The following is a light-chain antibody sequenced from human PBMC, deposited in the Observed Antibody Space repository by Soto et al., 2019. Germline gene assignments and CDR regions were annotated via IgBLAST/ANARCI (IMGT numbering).Light chain of an antibody. J-gene: IGKJ1*01. CDR1: QTVRNNY. CDR2: DAS. CDR3: QQYGRSTWT. Sequence: EFVLTQSPGTLSLSPGERATLSCRASQTVRNNYLAWYQQKPGQAPRLLIYDASSRATGIPDRFSGGGSGTDFTLTIRRLEPEDFAVYYCQQYGRSTWTFGQGTKVDIK. V-gene: IGKV3-20*01.